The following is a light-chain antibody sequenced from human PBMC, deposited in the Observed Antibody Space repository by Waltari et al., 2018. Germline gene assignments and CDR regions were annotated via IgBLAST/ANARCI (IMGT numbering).Light chain of an antibody. CDR2: VNSDGSH. Sequence: QLVLTQSPSASASLGASVKLTCTLSSGHSINIIAWHQQQPEKGPRYLRKVNSDGSHSKGDEIPDRFSGSSSGAERYLTISSLQSEDEADYYCQTGGHGTWVFGGGTKLTVL. J-gene: IGLJ3*02. CDR1: SGHSINI. V-gene: IGLV4-69*01. CDR3: QTGGHGTWV.